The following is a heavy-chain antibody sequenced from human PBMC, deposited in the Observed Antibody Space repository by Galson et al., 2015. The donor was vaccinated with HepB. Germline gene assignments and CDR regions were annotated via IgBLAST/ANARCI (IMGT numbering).Heavy chain of an antibody. J-gene: IGHJ4*02. CDR3: LRDVIYFRGCWCHPY. Sequence: SLRLSCAASGFTGSNSYMSWVRHAPGKGQEWVSYINNGGSTMYYADSVKGLFSISRDNAKNSLYLQMSGLRAEDTAVYHCLRDVIYFRGCWCHPYWGQGTLVSVSS. D-gene: IGHD2-21*01. CDR1: GFTGSNSY. CDR2: INNGGSTM. V-gene: IGHV3-11*04.